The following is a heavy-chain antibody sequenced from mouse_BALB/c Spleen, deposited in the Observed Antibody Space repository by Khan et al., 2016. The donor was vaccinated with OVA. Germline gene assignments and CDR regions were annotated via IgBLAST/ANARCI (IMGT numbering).Heavy chain of an antibody. CDR2: ISSGGTT. V-gene: IGHV5-6-5*01. J-gene: IGHJ1*01. CDR3: ARGLHFDV. Sequence: EVQLQESGGDLVKPGGSLKLSCAASGFTFSRYAMSWVRQTPEQRLEWVASISSGGTTYYPDSVKGRFTISRDNARNILYLQMSSLRSEDTAMYYCARGLHFDVWGAGTTVTVSS. CDR1: GFTFSRYA.